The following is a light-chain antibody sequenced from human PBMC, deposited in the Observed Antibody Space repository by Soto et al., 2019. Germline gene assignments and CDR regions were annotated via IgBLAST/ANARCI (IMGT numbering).Light chain of an antibody. CDR1: QSGSSY. V-gene: IGKV3-20*01. Sequence: EMVLTQSPGTLSLSPGERATLSCRASQSGSSYLPWYQQKPGQAPRLLLYGASSRATGIPNRCSGSGSGTDFTLTISSLEPEEFAVYYCHQYGSSSRTFGQGTKVEIK. CDR3: HQYGSSSRT. CDR2: GAS. J-gene: IGKJ1*01.